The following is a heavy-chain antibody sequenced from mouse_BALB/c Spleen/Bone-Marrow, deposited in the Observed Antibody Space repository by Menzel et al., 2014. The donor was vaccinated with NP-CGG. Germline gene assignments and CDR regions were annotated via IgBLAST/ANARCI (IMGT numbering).Heavy chain of an antibody. D-gene: IGHD2-3*01. J-gene: IGHJ4*01. CDR3: ARSDGYRAVDY. V-gene: IGHV1-82*01. CDR1: GYAFSYSW. Sequence: VKLMESGPELVKPGASVKISCKASGYAFSYSWMNWVKQRPGQGLEWIGRIYPGDGDTYYNGKFKGRATLTADKSSSTAYMQLSSLTSVDSAVYFCARSDGYRAVDYWGQGSSVTVSS. CDR2: IYPGDGDT.